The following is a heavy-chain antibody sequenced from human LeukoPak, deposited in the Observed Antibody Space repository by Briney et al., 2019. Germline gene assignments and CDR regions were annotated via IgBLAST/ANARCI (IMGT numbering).Heavy chain of an antibody. CDR3: AKTRLGGNSDFCGF. D-gene: IGHD2-21*01. CDR2: ISANNGGP. CDR1: GFTFSNYA. J-gene: IGHJ4*02. V-gene: IGHV3-23*01. Sequence: GGSLRLSCAASGFTFSNYAMTWVRQAPGKGLEWVSAISANNGGPYYADSVKGRFTISRDNSKNTLYLQVNSLRAEDTAVYYCAKTRLGGNSDFCGFWGQGTLVTVSS.